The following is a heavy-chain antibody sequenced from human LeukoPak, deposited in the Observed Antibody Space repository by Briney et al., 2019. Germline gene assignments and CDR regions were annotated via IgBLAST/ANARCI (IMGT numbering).Heavy chain of an antibody. V-gene: IGHV1-69*06. Sequence: ASVKVSCKASGGTFSSYAISWVRQAPGQGLEWMGGIIPIFGTANYAQKFQGRVTITADKSTSTAYMELSSLRSEDTAVYYCAREGPGIYNWNLAWVFDYWGQGTLVTVSS. J-gene: IGHJ4*02. D-gene: IGHD1-20*01. CDR1: GGTFSSYA. CDR2: IIPIFGTA. CDR3: AREGPGIYNWNLAWVFDY.